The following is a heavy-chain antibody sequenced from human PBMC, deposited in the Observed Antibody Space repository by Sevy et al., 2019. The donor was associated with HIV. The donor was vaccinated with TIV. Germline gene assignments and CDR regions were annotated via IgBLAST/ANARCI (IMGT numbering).Heavy chain of an antibody. CDR1: GYTFASNG. Sequence: ASVKVSCKASGYTFASNGISWVRQAPGQGHEWMGWIGIYNGNAKSAQKLQGRVTMTTDTSTSTAYMELGSLRSDDTAVYYCARVPTYYYGSATYFDYWGQGTLVTVSS. CDR2: IGIYNGNA. J-gene: IGHJ4*02. D-gene: IGHD3-10*01. V-gene: IGHV1-18*01. CDR3: ARVPTYYYGSATYFDY.